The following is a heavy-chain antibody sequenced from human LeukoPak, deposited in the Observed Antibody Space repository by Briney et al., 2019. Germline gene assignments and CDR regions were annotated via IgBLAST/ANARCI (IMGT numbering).Heavy chain of an antibody. Sequence: PGGSLRLSCAASGFTFSSYGMHWVRQAPGKGLEWVAVISYDGSNKYYADSVKGRFTIPRDNSKNTLYLQMNSLRAEDTAVYYCAKDEFGYSNSHDAFDIWGQGTMVTVSS. V-gene: IGHV3-30*18. CDR2: ISYDGSNK. D-gene: IGHD4-11*01. CDR1: GFTFSSYG. J-gene: IGHJ3*02. CDR3: AKDEFGYSNSHDAFDI.